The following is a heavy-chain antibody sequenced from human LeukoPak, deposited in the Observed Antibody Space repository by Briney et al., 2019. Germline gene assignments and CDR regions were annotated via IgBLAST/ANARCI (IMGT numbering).Heavy chain of an antibody. CDR1: GGSISSYY. V-gene: IGHV4-59*01. D-gene: IGHD3-9*01. CDR3: ARGGYYDILTGYYNWFDP. J-gene: IGHJ5*02. Sequence: SETLSLTCTVSGGSISSYYWSWIRQPPGKGLEWIGYIYYSGSTNYNPSLKSRVTISVDTPKNQFSLKLSSVTAADTAVYYCARGGYYDILTGYYNWFDPWGQGTLVTVSS. CDR2: IYYSGST.